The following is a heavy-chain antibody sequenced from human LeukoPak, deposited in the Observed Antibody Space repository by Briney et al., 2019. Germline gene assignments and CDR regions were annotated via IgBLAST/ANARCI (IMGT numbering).Heavy chain of an antibody. CDR2: ISGSGGST. V-gene: IGHV3-23*01. D-gene: IGHD6-13*01. Sequence: GGSLRLSCAASGFTFGSYAMSWVRQAPGKGLEWVSAISGSGGSTYYADSVKGRFTISRDNSKNTLYLQMNSLRAEDTAVYYCAKDRVSSSWYGSPGYWGQGTLVTVSS. CDR3: AKDRVSSSWYGSPGY. J-gene: IGHJ4*02. CDR1: GFTFGSYA.